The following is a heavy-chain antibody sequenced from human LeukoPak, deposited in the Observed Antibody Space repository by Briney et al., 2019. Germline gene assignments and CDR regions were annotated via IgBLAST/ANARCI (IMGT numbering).Heavy chain of an antibody. D-gene: IGHD5-24*01. CDR1: GFTFSSYE. CDR3: ARDVEMATITDAFDI. CDR2: ISSSGSTI. Sequence: SGGSLRLSCAASGFTFSSYEMNWVRQAPGKGLEWVSYISSSGSTIYYADSVKGRFTISRDNAKNSLYLQMNSLRAEDTAVYYCARDVEMATITDAFDIWGQGTMVTVSS. V-gene: IGHV3-48*03. J-gene: IGHJ3*02.